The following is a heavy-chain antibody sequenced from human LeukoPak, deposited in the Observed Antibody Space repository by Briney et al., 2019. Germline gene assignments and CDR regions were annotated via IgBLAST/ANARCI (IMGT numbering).Heavy chain of an antibody. CDR2: ISHSGST. V-gene: IGHV4-34*01. D-gene: IGHD6-6*01. CDR3: ARATEGYSSSVVYMDV. J-gene: IGHJ6*03. CDR1: DGSFTDYH. Sequence: SETLSLTCAVYDGSFTDYHWTWIRQPPGKGLEWIGEISHSGSTRYSPSLKSRVTISVDTPKNQFSLKLSSVTAADTAVYYCARATEGYSSSVVYMDVWGKGTTVTVSS.